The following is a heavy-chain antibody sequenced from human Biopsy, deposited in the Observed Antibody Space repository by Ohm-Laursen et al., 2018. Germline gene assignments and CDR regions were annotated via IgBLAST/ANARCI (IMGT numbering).Heavy chain of an antibody. CDR3: ARTPGKAVAGRFLDL. V-gene: IGHV4-4*07. CDR1: GGSTNDYF. D-gene: IGHD6-19*01. Sequence: TLSLTCSVSGGSTNDYFWSWIRQPAGETLEWIGRIYSSGGSSYNPSLKSRISMSMDTSNNQFSLTLTSVTAADTAVYYCARTPGKAVAGRFLDLWGRGTLVAVSS. J-gene: IGHJ2*01. CDR2: IYSSGGS.